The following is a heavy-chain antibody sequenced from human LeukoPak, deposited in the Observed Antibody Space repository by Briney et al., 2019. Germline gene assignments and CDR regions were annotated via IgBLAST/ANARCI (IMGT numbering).Heavy chain of an antibody. D-gene: IGHD6-13*01. CDR2: ISSKNGDR. J-gene: IGHJ4*02. Sequence: GASVKVSCKASGYIFTSYGISWVRQAPGQGLEWMGWISSKNGDRNYAQKFQGRVTMTIDISTSTAYMDLRSLRSEDTAVYYCARDHAAAGTLCDYGGKGTLVTVSS. CDR1: GYIFTSYG. V-gene: IGHV1-18*01. CDR3: ARDHAAAGTLCDY.